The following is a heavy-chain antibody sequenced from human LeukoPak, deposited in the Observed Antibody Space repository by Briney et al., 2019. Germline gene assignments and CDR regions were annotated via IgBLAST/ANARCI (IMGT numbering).Heavy chain of an antibody. CDR2: ISTSSSYL. CDR1: GFTFSSYS. J-gene: IGHJ4*02. V-gene: IGHV3-21*01. D-gene: IGHD3-22*01. CDR3: ARRGGYYDSSGYFL. Sequence: PGGSLRLSCAASGFTFSSYSMNWVRQAPGKGLEWVSSISTSSSYLYYADSVKGRSTISRDDAKNSLYLQMNSLRAEDTAVYYCARRGGYYDSSGYFLWGQGTLVTVSS.